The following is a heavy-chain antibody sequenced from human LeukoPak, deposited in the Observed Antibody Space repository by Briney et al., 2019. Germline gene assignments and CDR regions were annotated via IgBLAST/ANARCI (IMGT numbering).Heavy chain of an antibody. CDR3: ARDLAHSSDWYTQPADS. D-gene: IGHD6-13*01. V-gene: IGHV3-30*03. CDR2: ITFDGSDK. CDR1: GFTFTYHS. Sequence: GGSLRLSCAASGFTFTYHSMNWVSQAPGKGLEWVSLITFDGSDKYYADPVKGRFTISRDNSKNTLYLQMNSLRTDDTAVYFCARDLAHSSDWYTQPADSWGQGTLVTVSS. J-gene: IGHJ4*02.